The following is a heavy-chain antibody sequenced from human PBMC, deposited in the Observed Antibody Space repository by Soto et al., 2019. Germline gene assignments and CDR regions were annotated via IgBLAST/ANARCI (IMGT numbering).Heavy chain of an antibody. D-gene: IGHD1-26*01. CDR1: GFTFGDYA. CDR2: IRSKAYGGTT. V-gene: IGHV3-49*04. J-gene: IGHJ3*02. CDR3: TRDPRGAHDAFDI. Sequence: GGSLRLSCTASGFTFGDYAMSWVRQAPGKGLELVGFIRSKAYGGTTEYAASVKGRFTISRDDSKSIAYLQMNSLKTEDTAVYYCTRDPRGAHDAFDIWGQGTMVTVSS.